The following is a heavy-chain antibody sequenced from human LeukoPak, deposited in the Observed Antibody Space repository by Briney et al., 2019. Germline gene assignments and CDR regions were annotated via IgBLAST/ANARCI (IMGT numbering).Heavy chain of an antibody. CDR3: ARDPTTVITTPYYFGD. V-gene: IGHV4-34*01. J-gene: IGHJ4*02. CDR1: GGSFFGYH. CDR2: INHRGIT. D-gene: IGHD4-23*01. Sequence: SETLSLTCAVSGGSFFGYHWNWIRQVPGKGLEWIGEINHRGITNYNPSLKSRVTISVDTSKNQFSLRLRSVTAADTAVYYCARDPTTVITTPYYFGDWGQGTLVTVSS.